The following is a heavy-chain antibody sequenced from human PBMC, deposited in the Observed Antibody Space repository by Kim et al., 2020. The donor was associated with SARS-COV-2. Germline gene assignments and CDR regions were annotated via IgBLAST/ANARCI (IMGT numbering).Heavy chain of an antibody. D-gene: IGHD3-3*02. J-gene: IGHJ4*02. CDR2: ITYDGNNK. Sequence: GGSLRLSCAASGFTFSSYGMHWVRQAPGKGLEWVAVITYDGNNKWYVDSVKGRFTISRDNSKNTLNLQMNSLRAEDTAMYYCARDSMSLGCDYWGQGTLVTVSS. CDR3: ARDSMSLGCDY. CDR1: GFTFSSYG. V-gene: IGHV3-30*03.